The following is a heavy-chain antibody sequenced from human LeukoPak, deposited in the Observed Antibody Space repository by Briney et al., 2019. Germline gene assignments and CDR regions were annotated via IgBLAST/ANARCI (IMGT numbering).Heavy chain of an antibody. J-gene: IGHJ4*02. CDR3: ATEGINSPDSGWYVGEFDY. CDR1: GFTFNSAW. Sequence: GGSLRLSCAASGFTFNSAWMTWVRQAPGKGLEWVGRIKSKSDGETTDFAAPVKGRFTISRDDSKNTLYLQMNSLKTEDTAVYYCATEGINSPDSGWYVGEFDYWGQGTLVTVSS. V-gene: IGHV3-15*01. D-gene: IGHD6-19*01. CDR2: IKSKSDGETT.